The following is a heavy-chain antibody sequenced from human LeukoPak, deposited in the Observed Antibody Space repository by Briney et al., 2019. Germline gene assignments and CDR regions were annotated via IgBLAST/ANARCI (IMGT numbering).Heavy chain of an antibody. CDR2: LKTDGSEK. Sequence: SGGSLRLSCAASGFTFSSYAMSWVRQAPGKGLEWVANLKTDGSEKYYLDSVKGRFTISRDNAENSVYLQMNSLRAEDTAVYYCLRGDQGRGGDSTYWGQGTLVTVSS. D-gene: IGHD2-21*01. CDR3: LRGDQGRGGDSTY. CDR1: GFTFSSYA. J-gene: IGHJ4*02. V-gene: IGHV3-7*01.